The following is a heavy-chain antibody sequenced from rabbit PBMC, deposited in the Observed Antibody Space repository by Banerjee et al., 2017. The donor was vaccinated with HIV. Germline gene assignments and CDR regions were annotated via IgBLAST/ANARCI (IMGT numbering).Heavy chain of an antibody. D-gene: IGHD2-1*01. Sequence: QSLEESGGDLVKPGASLTLTCTASGFSFSSSYYMCWVRQAPGKGLEWIACIYIGSGSTYYASWAKGRFTITRNSNLNTVDLKLTSLTAADTATYFCARDDYGDYYFKLWGQGTLVTVS. CDR1: GFSFSSSYY. CDR3: ARDDYGDYYFKL. V-gene: IGHV1S40*01. J-gene: IGHJ4*01. CDR2: IYIGSGST.